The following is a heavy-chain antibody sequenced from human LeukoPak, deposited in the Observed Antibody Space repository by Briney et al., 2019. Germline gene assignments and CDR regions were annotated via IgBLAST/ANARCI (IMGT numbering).Heavy chain of an antibody. CDR1: GYTFTSYA. Sequence: VASVKVSCKASGYTFTSYAMNWVRQAPGQGLEWMGWINTNTGNPTYAQGFTGRFVFSLDTSVSTAYLQISSLKAEDTAVYYCAKDEAWGRYKDWGQGTLVTVSS. V-gene: IGHV7-4-1*02. D-gene: IGHD3-16*01. CDR3: AKDEAWGRYKD. CDR2: INTNTGNP. J-gene: IGHJ1*01.